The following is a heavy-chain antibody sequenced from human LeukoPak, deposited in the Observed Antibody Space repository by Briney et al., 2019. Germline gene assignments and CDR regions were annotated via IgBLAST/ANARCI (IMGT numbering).Heavy chain of an antibody. J-gene: IGHJ4*02. CDR2: IYYSGST. CDR3: ARVTGYVIEDYFDY. D-gene: IGHD3-22*01. CDR1: GGSISSYY. Sequence: SETLSLTCTVSGGSISSYYWSWIRQPPGKGLEWIGYIYYSGSTNYNPSLKSRVTISVDTSKNQFSLKLRCVTAADTAVYYCARVTGYVIEDYFDYWGQGTLVTVSS. V-gene: IGHV4-59*01.